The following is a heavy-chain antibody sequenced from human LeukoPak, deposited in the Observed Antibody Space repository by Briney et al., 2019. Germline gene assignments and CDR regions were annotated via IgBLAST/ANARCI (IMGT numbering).Heavy chain of an antibody. CDR2: MNPNSGNT. J-gene: IGHJ4*02. CDR1: GYTFTGYY. D-gene: IGHD4-17*01. V-gene: IGHV1-8*02. CDR3: ASGYGDYTAPFDY. Sequence: EASVNVSCKASGYTFTGYYMHWVRQAPGQGLEWMGWMNPNSGNTGYAQKFQGRVTMTRNTSISTAYMELSSLRSEDTAVYYYASGYGDYTAPFDYWGQGTLVTVSS.